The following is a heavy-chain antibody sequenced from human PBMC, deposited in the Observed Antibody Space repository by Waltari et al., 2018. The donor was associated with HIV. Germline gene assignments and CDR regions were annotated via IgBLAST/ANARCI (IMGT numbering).Heavy chain of an antibody. J-gene: IGHJ3*02. CDR1: GYSFTSYW. Sequence: EVQLVQSGAEVKKPGESLRISCKGSGYSFTSYWISWVRQMPGKGLEWMGRIDLSDSVTNYSPPFQGHVTISADKSISTAYLQWSSLKASDTAMYYCAVSIVIVGATGAFDIWGQGTMVTVSS. CDR2: IDLSDSVT. CDR3: AVSIVIVGATGAFDI. V-gene: IGHV5-10-1*01. D-gene: IGHD1-26*01.